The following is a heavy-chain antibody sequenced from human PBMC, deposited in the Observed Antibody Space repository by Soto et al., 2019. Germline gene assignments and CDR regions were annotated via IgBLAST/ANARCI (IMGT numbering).Heavy chain of an antibody. D-gene: IGHD2-2*01. J-gene: IGHJ4*02. CDR1: GYSFTSYW. Sequence: GESLKISCKGSGYSFTSYWIGWVRQMPGKGLEWMGIIYPGDSDTRYSPSFQGQVTISADKSISTAYLQWSSLKASDTAMYFCALGFRGSSTSCYGCFDYWGQGTLVTVSS. CDR2: IYPGDSDT. CDR3: ALGFRGSSTSCYGCFDY. V-gene: IGHV5-51*01.